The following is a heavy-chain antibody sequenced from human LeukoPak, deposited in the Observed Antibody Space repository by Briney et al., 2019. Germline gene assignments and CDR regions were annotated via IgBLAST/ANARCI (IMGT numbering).Heavy chain of an antibody. CDR1: GGSINNYY. D-gene: IGHD4-17*01. V-gene: IGHV4-59*01. J-gene: IGHJ6*02. CDR2: INYSWDT. Sequence: SETLSLTCTVSGGSINNYYWSWIRQPPGKGLEWIGYINYSWDTNYNPSLKSRVTISVDTSKNQFSLKLSSVTAADTAVYYCARVPTTTVTNRYYYYGMDVWGQGTTVTVSS. CDR3: ARVPTTTVTNRYYYYGMDV.